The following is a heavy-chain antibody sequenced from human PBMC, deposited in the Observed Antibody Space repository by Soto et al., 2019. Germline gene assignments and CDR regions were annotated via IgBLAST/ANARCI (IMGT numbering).Heavy chain of an antibody. CDR1: GGSISSYY. CDR3: ARILYSSSPPRYYYYGMDV. CDR2: IYYSGST. Sequence: SETLSLTXTVSGGSISSYYWSWIRQPPGKGLEWIGYIYYSGSTNYNPSLKSRVTISVDTSKNQFSLKLSSVTAADTAVYYCARILYSSSPPRYYYYGMDVWGQGTTVTGS. D-gene: IGHD6-6*01. V-gene: IGHV4-59*01. J-gene: IGHJ6*02.